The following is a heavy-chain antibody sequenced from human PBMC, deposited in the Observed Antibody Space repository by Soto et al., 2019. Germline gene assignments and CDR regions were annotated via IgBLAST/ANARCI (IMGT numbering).Heavy chain of an antibody. Sequence: SETLSLTCTVSGGSISSSSYYWGWIRQPPGKGLEWIGSIYYSGSTYYNPSLKSRVTISVDTSKNQFSLKLGSVTAADTGVYYCARILVGATSDAFDIWGQGTMVTVSS. CDR2: IYYSGST. CDR3: ARILVGATSDAFDI. D-gene: IGHD1-26*01. J-gene: IGHJ3*02. CDR1: GGSISSSSYY. V-gene: IGHV4-39*01.